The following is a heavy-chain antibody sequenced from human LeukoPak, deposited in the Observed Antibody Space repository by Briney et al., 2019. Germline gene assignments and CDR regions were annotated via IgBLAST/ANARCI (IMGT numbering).Heavy chain of an antibody. Sequence: SVKVSCKASGGTFSSYAISWVRQAPGQGLEWMGRIIPILGIANYAQKFQGRVTITADKSTSTAYMELSSLRSEDTAVYYCARVSTAVVGTWWFDPWGQGTLVTVSS. CDR3: ARVSTAVVGTWWFDP. V-gene: IGHV1-69*04. J-gene: IGHJ5*02. D-gene: IGHD6-19*01. CDR2: IIPILGIA. CDR1: GGTFSSYA.